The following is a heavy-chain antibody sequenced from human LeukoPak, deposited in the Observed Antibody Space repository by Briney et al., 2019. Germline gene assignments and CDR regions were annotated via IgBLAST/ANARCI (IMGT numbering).Heavy chain of an antibody. CDR2: IYYSGST. Sequence: SETLSLTCTVSGGSISSYYWSWIRQPPGKGLEWIGYIYYSGSTNYNPSLKSRVTISVDTSKNQFSLKLSSVTAADTAVYYCASGGSTSNFYYYYYGMDVWGQGTTVTVSS. J-gene: IGHJ6*02. CDR3: ASGGSTSNFYYYYYGMDV. CDR1: GGSISSYY. V-gene: IGHV4-59*01. D-gene: IGHD2-2*01.